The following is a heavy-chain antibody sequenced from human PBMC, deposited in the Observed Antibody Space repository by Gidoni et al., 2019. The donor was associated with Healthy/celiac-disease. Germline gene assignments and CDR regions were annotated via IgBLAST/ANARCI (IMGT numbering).Heavy chain of an antibody. CDR1: GFTFSSYA. CDR3: AKDKRTTYYDFWSGYF. J-gene: IGHJ4*02. V-gene: IGHV3-23*01. Sequence: EVQLLESGGGLVQPGGSLRLSCAASGFTFSSYAMSWVRQAPGKGLEWVSAICGSGGSTYYADSVKGRLTISRDNSKNTLYLQMNSLRAEDTAVYYCAKDKRTTYYDFWSGYFWGQGTLVTVSS. CDR2: ICGSGGST. D-gene: IGHD3-3*01.